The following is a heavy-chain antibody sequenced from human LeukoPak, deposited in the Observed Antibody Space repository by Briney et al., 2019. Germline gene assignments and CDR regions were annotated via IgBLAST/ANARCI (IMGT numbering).Heavy chain of an antibody. D-gene: IGHD3-10*01. CDR2: INPNSGGT. Sequence: ASVKVSCKASGYTFTGYYMHWVRQAPGQGLEWMGWINPNSGGTNYAQKFQGRVTMTRDTSISTAYMELSRLRSDDTAVYYCARDFYYGSGSSGYWGQGTLATVSS. CDR3: ARDFYYGSGSSGY. J-gene: IGHJ4*02. CDR1: GYTFTGYY. V-gene: IGHV1-2*02.